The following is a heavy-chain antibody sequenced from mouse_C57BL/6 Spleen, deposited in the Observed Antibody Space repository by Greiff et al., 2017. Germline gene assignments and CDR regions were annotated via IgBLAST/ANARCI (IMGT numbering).Heavy chain of an antibody. D-gene: IGHD1-1*01. V-gene: IGHV1-59*01. CDR1: GYTFTSYW. J-gene: IGHJ1*03. Sequence: VQLQQPGAELVRPGTSVKLSCKASGYTFTSYWMHWVKQRPGQGLEWIGVIDPSDSYTNYNQKFKGKATLTVDTSSSTAYMQLSSLTSEDSAVYYCARRGGSSPYWYFEVWGTGTTVTVSS. CDR3: ARRGGSSPYWYFEV. CDR2: IDPSDSYT.